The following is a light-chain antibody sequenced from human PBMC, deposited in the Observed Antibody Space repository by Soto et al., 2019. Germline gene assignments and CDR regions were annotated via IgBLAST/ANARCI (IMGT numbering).Light chain of an antibody. J-gene: IGKJ4*01. CDR3: QQLKSYPLT. Sequence: IQLTQSPSFLPASVGDTVTITCRASQGISSYLGWYQQKPGKAPKLIIYAPSTLQGGVPSRFSGTGSGTEFTLTISSLQPEDLATYYCQQLKSYPLTFGGGSKVDIK. CDR1: QGISSY. CDR2: APS. V-gene: IGKV1-9*01.